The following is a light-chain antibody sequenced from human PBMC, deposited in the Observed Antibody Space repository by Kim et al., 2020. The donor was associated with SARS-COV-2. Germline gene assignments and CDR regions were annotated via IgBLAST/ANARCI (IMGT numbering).Light chain of an antibody. CDR2: KAS. Sequence: DIQMTQSPSTLSASVGDRVTITCRASQSISSWLARYQQKPGKAPKLLIYKASSLESGVPSRFSGSGSGTEFTLTISSLQPDDFATYYCQQYNSYVWTFGQGTKVDIK. CDR3: QQYNSYVWT. V-gene: IGKV1-5*03. CDR1: QSISSW. J-gene: IGKJ1*01.